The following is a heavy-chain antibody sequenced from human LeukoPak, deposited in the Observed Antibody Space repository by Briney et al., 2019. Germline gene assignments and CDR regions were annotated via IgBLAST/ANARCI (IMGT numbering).Heavy chain of an antibody. V-gene: IGHV3-23*01. CDR3: ARGKGIAVSSFDS. J-gene: IGHJ4*02. Sequence: GGSLRLSCAASGFAFSSYAMSWVRQAPGKGLEWVSGISGSGTSTYYADSVKGRFTISRDNSKNTMSLQMNSLRAEDTALYYCARGKGIAVSSFDSWGQGTLVTVSS. CDR2: ISGSGTST. CDR1: GFAFSSYA. D-gene: IGHD6-19*01.